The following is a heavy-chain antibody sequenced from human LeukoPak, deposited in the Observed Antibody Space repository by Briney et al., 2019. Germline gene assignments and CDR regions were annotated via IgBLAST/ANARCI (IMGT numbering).Heavy chain of an antibody. J-gene: IGHJ4*02. CDR2: ISGSGGST. Sequence: GGSLRLSCAASGFTFSSYWMHWVRQAPGKGLEWVSAISGSGGSTYYADSVKGRFTISRDNSKNTLYLQMNSLRAEDTAVYYCATVHGLWELPTGYWGQGTLVTVSS. V-gene: IGHV3-23*01. CDR3: ATVHGLWELPTGY. D-gene: IGHD1-26*01. CDR1: GFTFSSYW.